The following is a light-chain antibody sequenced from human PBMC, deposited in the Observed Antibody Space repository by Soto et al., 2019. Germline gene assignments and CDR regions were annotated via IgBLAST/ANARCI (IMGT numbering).Light chain of an antibody. V-gene: IGKV3-20*01. CDR3: QQYGSSPLT. J-gene: IGKJ4*01. CDR1: QSSSSSY. Sequence: EIVLTQSPATLSLSPGERATLSCRASQSSSSSYLAWYQQKPGQAPRLLIYGASSMATGIPDRFSGSGSGTEFTLTISRLEPEDFAVYYCQQYGSSPLTFGGGTKVDIK. CDR2: GAS.